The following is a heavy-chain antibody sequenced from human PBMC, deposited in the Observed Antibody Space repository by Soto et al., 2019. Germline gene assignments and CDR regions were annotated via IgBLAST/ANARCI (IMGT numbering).Heavy chain of an antibody. CDR1: GGTFSSYA. CDR2: IIPIFGTA. Sequence: QVQLVQSGAEVKKPGSSVKVSCKASGGTFSSYAISWVRQSPGQGLEWMGGIIPIFGTANYAQKIQGRVTITADASPSTAYMELSSLRSEDTAVYYCARGAYGDYSNTGDHYYYDYGMDVWGQGTTVTVSS. CDR3: ARGAYGDYSNTGDHYYYDYGMDV. J-gene: IGHJ6*02. D-gene: IGHD4-17*01. V-gene: IGHV1-69*01.